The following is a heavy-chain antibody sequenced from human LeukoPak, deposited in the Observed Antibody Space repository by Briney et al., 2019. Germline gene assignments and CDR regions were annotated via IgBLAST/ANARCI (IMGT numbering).Heavy chain of an antibody. V-gene: IGHV4-4*09. CDR1: GGSISSYY. D-gene: IGHD2-21*01. J-gene: IGHJ6*03. CDR3: ARHLPYFNYYYMDV. CDR2: IYTSGST. Sequence: PSETLSLTCTVSGGSISSYYWSWIRQPPGKGLEWIGYIYTSGSTNYNPSLKSRVTISVDTSKNQFSLKLSSVTAADTAVYYCARHLPYFNYYYMDVWGKGTTVTVSS.